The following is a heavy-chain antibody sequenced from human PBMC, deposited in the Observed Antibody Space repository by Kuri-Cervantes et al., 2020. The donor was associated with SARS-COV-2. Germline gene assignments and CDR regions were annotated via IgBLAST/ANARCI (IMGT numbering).Heavy chain of an antibody. CDR3: ARDSAWELLPYWGYYYMDV. D-gene: IGHD1-26*01. Sequence: ASVKVSCKAPETTFPNYDINWVRQATGRGLEWMGMVKTNSGNTLYAQIFQGRVTMTRDTSISTAYMELSRLRSDDTAVYYCARDSAWELLPYWGYYYMDVWGKGTTVTVSS. CDR1: ETTFPNYD. J-gene: IGHJ6*03. V-gene: IGHV1-8*01. CDR2: VKTNSGNT.